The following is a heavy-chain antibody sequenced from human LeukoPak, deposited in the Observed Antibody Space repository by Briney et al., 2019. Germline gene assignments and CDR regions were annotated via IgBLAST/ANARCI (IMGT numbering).Heavy chain of an antibody. D-gene: IGHD6-19*01. CDR3: IKGGGSGWPFDY. J-gene: IGHJ4*02. Sequence: GGALRLSCAASGFTFSSYAMSWVRQAPGKGLEWVSAISGSGGSTYYADSVKGRFTISRDNSKNTLYPQMNSLRPEDTAVYYCIKGGGSGWPFDYWGQGTLVTVSS. CDR1: GFTFSSYA. V-gene: IGHV3-23*01. CDR2: ISGSGGST.